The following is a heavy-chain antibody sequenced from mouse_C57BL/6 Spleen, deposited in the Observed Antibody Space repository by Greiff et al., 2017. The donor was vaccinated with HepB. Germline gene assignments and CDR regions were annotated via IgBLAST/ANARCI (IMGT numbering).Heavy chain of an antibody. V-gene: IGHV1-83*01. CDR1: YTFTDHYM. Sequence: VQLQQSGPELVKPGASVKMSCKASGYTFTDHYMHWVKQKPGKGLEWIGEIYPGSGNTYYNEKFKGKATLTADTSSSTAYMQLSSLTSEDSAVYFCARSGGPYYFDYWGQGTTLTVSS. CDR3: RSGGPYYFDY. J-gene: IGHJ2*01. D-gene: IGHD3-1*01. CDR2: YPGSGNTY.